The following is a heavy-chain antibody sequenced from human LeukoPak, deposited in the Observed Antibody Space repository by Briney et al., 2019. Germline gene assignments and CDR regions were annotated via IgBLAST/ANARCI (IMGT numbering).Heavy chain of an antibody. CDR2: INEDGSAQ. J-gene: IGHJ4*02. CDR1: GFTFRTYW. Sequence: GGSLRLSCAASGFTFRTYWITWVRQAPGKELEWVANINEDGSAQYYMDSVEGRFTISRDNAKNSLYLQVNTLRPEDTAVYYCATHNLFRFEYWGQGTLVTVRS. D-gene: IGHD2-21*01. V-gene: IGHV3-7*01. CDR3: ATHNLFRFEY.